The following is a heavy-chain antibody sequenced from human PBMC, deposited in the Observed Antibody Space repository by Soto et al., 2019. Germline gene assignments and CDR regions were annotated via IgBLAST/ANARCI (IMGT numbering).Heavy chain of an antibody. J-gene: IGHJ4*02. CDR2: ISGNSGTT. CDR3: AKGRAITVFGVITSFGS. CDR1: GFNFSNYA. Sequence: EVQLLESGGDFKQPGGSLRLSCEGSGFNFSNYALNWVRQAPGRRLEWVSVISGNSGTTYYAASMKGRFTISRDNSKKTLSLQMTSPTADDTAVCYCAKGRAITVFGVITSFGSWGPGTLVTVSS. V-gene: IGHV3-23*01. D-gene: IGHD3-3*01.